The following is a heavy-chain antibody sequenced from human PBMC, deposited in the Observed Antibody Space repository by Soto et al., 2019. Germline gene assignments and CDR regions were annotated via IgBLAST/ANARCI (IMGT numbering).Heavy chain of an antibody. D-gene: IGHD3-16*01. CDR1: GYTFTSYG. V-gene: IGHV1-18*01. CDR3: ARDSYLRFGELLMDY. J-gene: IGHJ4*02. CDR2: ISAYNGNT. Sequence: QVQLVQSGAEVKKPGASVKVSCKASGYTFTSYGISWVRQAPGQGLEWMGWISAYNGNTNYSQKLQGRVTMTTDTSTSTAYMGLRSLRSDDTAVYYCARDSYLRFGELLMDYWGQGTLVTVSS.